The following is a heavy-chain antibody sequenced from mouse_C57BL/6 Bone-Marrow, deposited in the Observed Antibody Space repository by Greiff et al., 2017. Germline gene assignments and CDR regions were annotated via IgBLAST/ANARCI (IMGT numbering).Heavy chain of an antibody. D-gene: IGHD2-5*01. J-gene: IGHJ3*01. V-gene: IGHV3-6*01. CDR1: VYSITSGYY. CDR2: LSYDGSN. Sequence: EVQLQESGPGLVKPSQSLSLTCSFTVYSITSGYYLNWLRQFPGNKLEWMGYLSYDGSNNYNPSLKNRISITRDTSKNQFFLKLNSVTTEDTATYYCAREGVYSNYVGFAYWGQGTLVTVSA. CDR3: AREGVYSNYVGFAY.